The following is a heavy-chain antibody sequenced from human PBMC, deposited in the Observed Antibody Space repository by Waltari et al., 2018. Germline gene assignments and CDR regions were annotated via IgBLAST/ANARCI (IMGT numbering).Heavy chain of an antibody. J-gene: IGHJ4*02. CDR2: INHSRRT. CDR3: ARGLLHFNFWSKSEIGKEVYFDL. D-gene: IGHD3-3*01. CDR1: GGVLSGYY. Sequence: QVQLQQWGAGLLKPSETLSLTCGVSGGVLSGYYWSWIRQSPGKGLEWIAEINHSRRTNYYPSLKSRVNLSVDTPNNQFSLKLTSMTAADTAVYYCARGLLHFNFWSKSEIGKEVYFDLWGQGTLVTVSS. V-gene: IGHV4-34*01.